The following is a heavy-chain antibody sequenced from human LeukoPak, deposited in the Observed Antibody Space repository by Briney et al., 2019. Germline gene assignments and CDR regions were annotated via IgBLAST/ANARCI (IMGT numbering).Heavy chain of an antibody. V-gene: IGHV3-21*01. CDR2: ISSSSSYI. J-gene: IGHJ6*03. CDR3: AREPLVVVLAAIRQLGYYMDV. Sequence: PGGSLRLSCAASGFTFSSYSMNWVRQAPGKGLEWVSSISSSSSYIYYADSVKGRFTISRDNAKNSLYLQMNSLRAEDTAVYYCAREPLVVVLAAIRQLGYYMDVWGKGTTVTVSS. CDR1: GFTFSSYS. D-gene: IGHD2-2*02.